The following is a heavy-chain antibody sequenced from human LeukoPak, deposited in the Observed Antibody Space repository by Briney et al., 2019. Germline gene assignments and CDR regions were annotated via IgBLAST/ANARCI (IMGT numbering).Heavy chain of an antibody. D-gene: IGHD6-13*01. Sequence: GGSLRLSCAASGFTFSSYAMSWVRQAPGKGLEWVSLISGSGAITYYADSVKGRFTISRDNSKNTLFPHMNSLRAEDTAIYYCAKRGAVAGLYYFDYWGQGTLVTVSS. CDR1: GFTFSSYA. V-gene: IGHV3-23*01. CDR3: AKRGAVAGLYYFDY. CDR2: ISGSGAIT. J-gene: IGHJ4*02.